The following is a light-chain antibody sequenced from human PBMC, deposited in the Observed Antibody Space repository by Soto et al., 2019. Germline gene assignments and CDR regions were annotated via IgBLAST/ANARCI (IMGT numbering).Light chain of an antibody. Sequence: EIPLTQAPSSLAASGGDRLTLTCRASRNVSIYLNWYQHKPGKGPTLLIHATSNLQIGVPSRFSGSGAGTECTLTISSLGPEDFGTYYCQQSYKMPSFGQGTRLVIK. J-gene: IGKJ5*01. V-gene: IGKV1-39*01. CDR2: ATS. CDR3: QQSYKMPS. CDR1: RNVSIY.